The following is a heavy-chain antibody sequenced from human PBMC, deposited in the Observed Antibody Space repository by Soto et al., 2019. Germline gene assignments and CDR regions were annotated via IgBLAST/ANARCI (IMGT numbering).Heavy chain of an antibody. V-gene: IGHV3-15*01. J-gene: IGHJ6*02. D-gene: IGHD2-2*01. CDR1: GFTFSNAW. CDR2: IKSKTDGGTT. Sequence: NPGGSLRLSCAASGFTFSNAWMSWVRQAPGKGLEWVGRIKSKTDGGTTDYAAPVKGRFTISRDDSKNTLYLQMNSLKTEDTAVYYCTTDPAPRYCSSTSCLPYYYYGMDVWGQGTTVTVSS. CDR3: TTDPAPRYCSSTSCLPYYYYGMDV.